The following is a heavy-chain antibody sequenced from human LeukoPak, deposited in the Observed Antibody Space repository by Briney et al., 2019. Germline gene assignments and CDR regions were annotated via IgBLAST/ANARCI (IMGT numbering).Heavy chain of an antibody. D-gene: IGHD3-22*01. J-gene: IGHJ4*02. CDR2: IRSKRYDGTT. Sequence: GGPLRLSCSASGFSFGDYGMTWVRQAPGKGLKGVSFIRSKRYDGTTQYAASVKGRFTISRDDSKSIAYLQMNSLKTEDTAVYYCTRGDYYASSGYYLLFDYWGQGTLVTVSS. CDR1: GFSFGDYG. V-gene: IGHV3-49*04. CDR3: TRGDYYASSGYYLLFDY.